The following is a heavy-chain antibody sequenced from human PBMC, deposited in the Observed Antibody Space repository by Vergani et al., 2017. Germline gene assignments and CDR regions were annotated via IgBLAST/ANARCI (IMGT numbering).Heavy chain of an antibody. CDR1: GGTFSSYA. CDR2: IIPIFGTA. Sequence: QVQLVQSGAEVKKPGSSVKVSCKASGGTFSSYAISWVRQAPGQGLEWMGGIIPIFGTANYAQQFHGRVTITADKSTSTAYMELSSLRSEDTAVYYCSKSWEPHYYYYVDVWGKGTTVTVSS. D-gene: IGHD1-26*01. J-gene: IGHJ6*03. V-gene: IGHV1-69*06. CDR3: SKSWEPHYYYYVDV.